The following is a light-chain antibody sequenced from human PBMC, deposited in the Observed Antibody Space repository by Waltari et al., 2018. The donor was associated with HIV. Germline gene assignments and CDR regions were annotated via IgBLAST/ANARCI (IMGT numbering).Light chain of an antibody. CDR1: QNINSKY. CDR2: GAS. V-gene: IGKV3-20*01. CDR3: QHYGSPLCT. J-gene: IGKJ3*01. Sequence: EIVLTQSPGTLSLSPGERAALSCRASQNINSKYLAWYQQKPGQAPRLLIYGASKRATAIPDRFSGSGSGTDFTLTITRLEPEDVAVYYCQHYGSPLCTFGPGIKVDAK.